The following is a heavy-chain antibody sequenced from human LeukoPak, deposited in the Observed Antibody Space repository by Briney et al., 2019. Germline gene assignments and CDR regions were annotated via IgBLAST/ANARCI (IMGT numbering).Heavy chain of an antibody. J-gene: IGHJ4*02. CDR3: ARSVGNIDY. D-gene: IGHD1-26*01. Sequence: SQTLSLTCAISGDSVSSKCAAWNWIRQSPSRGLEWLGRTFYRSKWYNDYGVSVKSRIAINPDTSKNQFSLQLNSVTPEDTAMYYCARSVGNIDYWGQGTLVTVSS. CDR1: GDSVSSKCAA. CDR2: TFYRSKWYN. V-gene: IGHV6-1*01.